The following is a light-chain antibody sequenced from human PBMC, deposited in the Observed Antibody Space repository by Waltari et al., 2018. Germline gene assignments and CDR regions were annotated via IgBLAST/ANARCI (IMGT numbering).Light chain of an antibody. J-gene: IGKJ2*03. V-gene: IGKV1-39*01. Sequence: DFQMTQSPSSLSASVGDRVTITCRASQVISDYLNWYQQKPGEAPKVLIYSASKLQSGVPSRFSGSGSGTYFTLTISSLQPEDFATYFCQQSYSNPRSFGQGTKLEIK. CDR3: QQSYSNPRS. CDR1: QVISDY. CDR2: SAS.